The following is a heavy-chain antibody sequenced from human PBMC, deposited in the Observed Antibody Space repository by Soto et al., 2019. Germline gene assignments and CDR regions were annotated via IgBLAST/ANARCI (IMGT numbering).Heavy chain of an antibody. CDR3: ARWIEPYFDY. Sequence: HPGGSLRLSCAASGFTFSSYAMHWVRQAPGKGLEWVAVISYDGSNKYYADPVKGRFTISRDNSKNTLYLQMNSLRAEDTAVYYCARWIEPYFDYWGQGTLVTVSS. J-gene: IGHJ4*02. CDR2: ISYDGSNK. V-gene: IGHV3-30-3*01. CDR1: GFTFSSYA. D-gene: IGHD5-12*01.